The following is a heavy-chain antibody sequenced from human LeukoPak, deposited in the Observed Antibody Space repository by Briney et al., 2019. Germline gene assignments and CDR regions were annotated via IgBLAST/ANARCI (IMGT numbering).Heavy chain of an antibody. D-gene: IGHD2-21*01. CDR1: GFTFSSYS. CDR3: ARGGAYCSGDCYSLDAFDI. Sequence: GGSLRLSCAASGFTFSSYSMNWVRQAPGKGLEWVSYISSSSSTIYYADSVKGRFTISRDNAKNSLYLQMNSLRAEDTAVYYCARGGAYCSGDCYSLDAFDIWGQGTMVTVSS. V-gene: IGHV3-48*01. CDR2: ISSSSSTI. J-gene: IGHJ3*02.